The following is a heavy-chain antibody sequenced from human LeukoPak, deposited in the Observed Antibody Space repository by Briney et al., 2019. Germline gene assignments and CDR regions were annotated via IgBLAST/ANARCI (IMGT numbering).Heavy chain of an antibody. CDR3: AKEPVESGYYGQSSYWYFDL. CDR2: IRYDGSNK. V-gene: IGHV3-30*02. J-gene: IGHJ2*01. D-gene: IGHD3-22*01. Sequence: GGSLRLSCAASGFTFSSYDIHWVRQAPGKGLEWVAFIRYDGSNKYYADSVRGRFTISRDNSKNTLYLQMNSLRAEDTAVYYCAKEPVESGYYGQSSYWYFDLWGRDTLVTVSS. CDR1: GFTFSSYD.